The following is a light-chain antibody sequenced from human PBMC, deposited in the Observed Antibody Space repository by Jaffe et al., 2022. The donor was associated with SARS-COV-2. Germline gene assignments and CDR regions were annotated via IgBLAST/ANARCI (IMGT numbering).Light chain of an antibody. Sequence: EIVLTQSPATLSLSPGERATLSCRASQSVSTYLAWYQQKPGQAPRLLIYDASNRATGVPARFSGSGSGTDFTLTISSLEPEDFAVYYCQHRSNWPLTFGGGTKVEIK. CDR2: DAS. CDR1: QSVSTY. CDR3: QHRSNWPLT. J-gene: IGKJ4*01. V-gene: IGKV3-11*01.